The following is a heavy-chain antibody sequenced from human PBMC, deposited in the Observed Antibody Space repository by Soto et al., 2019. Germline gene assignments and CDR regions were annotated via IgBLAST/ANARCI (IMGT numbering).Heavy chain of an antibody. CDR1: GDSVARKIAA. D-gene: IGHD3-10*01. CDR2: TYYRSQWYN. V-gene: IGHV6-1*01. CDR3: ARFEPSYFFCMDV. Sequence: QTLSLTCAISGDSVARKIAAWNWIRQSPSRGLEWLGRTYYRSQWYNDYAVSVKSRITINPDTSKNQFSLQLSSVTPEDTAVYYCARFEPSYFFCMDVWGQAPTVTVSS. J-gene: IGHJ6*02.